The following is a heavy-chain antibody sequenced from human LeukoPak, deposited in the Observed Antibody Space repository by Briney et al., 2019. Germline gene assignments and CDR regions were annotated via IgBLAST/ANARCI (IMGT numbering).Heavy chain of an antibody. CDR1: GFISISYG. D-gene: IGHD6-6*01. J-gene: IGHJ6*03. Sequence: GGSLRLSCAASGFISISYGMNWVRQAPGKGLEWISYMSNSGNSIYYADSVKGRFTISRDNAKNSLFLQMNSLRAEDTAVYYCARDDVLEYSSSSGHMDVWGKGTTVTVSS. CDR3: ARDDVLEYSSSSGHMDV. V-gene: IGHV3-48*03. CDR2: MSNSGNSI.